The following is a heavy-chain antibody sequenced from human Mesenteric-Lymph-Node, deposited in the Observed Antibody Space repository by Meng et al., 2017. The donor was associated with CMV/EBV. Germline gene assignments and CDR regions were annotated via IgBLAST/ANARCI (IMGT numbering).Heavy chain of an antibody. CDR1: DFTFTNYA. V-gene: IGHV3-23*01. CDR3: AKRLPYYFAY. J-gene: IGHJ4*02. CDR2: ISGSGGST. Sequence: LSCAASDFTFTNYARNWVRQAPGKGLEWVSSISGSGGSTYYADSVKGRFTISRDNSRNTLYLQMNGLRAEDTAVYYCAKRLPYYFAYWGQGTLVTVSS.